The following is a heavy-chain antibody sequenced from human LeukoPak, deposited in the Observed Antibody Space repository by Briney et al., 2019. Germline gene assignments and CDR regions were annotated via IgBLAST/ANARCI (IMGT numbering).Heavy chain of an antibody. CDR3: ARVRGLRFPTGYSSGWPFDY. Sequence: GGSLRLSCAASGFTFSRNYMSWVGQAPGKGLEGVSVIYSGGSTYYADSVKGRFTISRHNSKNTLYLQMNSLRAEDTAVYYCARVRGLRFPTGYSSGWPFDYWGQGTLVTVSS. V-gene: IGHV3-53*04. CDR1: GFTFSRNY. CDR2: IYSGGST. D-gene: IGHD6-19*01. J-gene: IGHJ4*02.